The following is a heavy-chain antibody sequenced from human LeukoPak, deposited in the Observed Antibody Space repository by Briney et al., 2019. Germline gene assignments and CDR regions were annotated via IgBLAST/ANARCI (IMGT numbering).Heavy chain of an antibody. CDR2: IKQDGSEK. CDR3: ARDLMVRGVDLDY. Sequence: PGGSLRLSCAASGFTFSSCWMSWVRQAPGKGLEWVANIKQDGSEKYYVDSVKGRFTISRDNAKNSLYLQMNSLRAEDTAVYYCARDLMVRGVDLDYWGQGTLVTVSS. CDR1: GFTFSSCW. V-gene: IGHV3-7*03. D-gene: IGHD3-10*01. J-gene: IGHJ4*02.